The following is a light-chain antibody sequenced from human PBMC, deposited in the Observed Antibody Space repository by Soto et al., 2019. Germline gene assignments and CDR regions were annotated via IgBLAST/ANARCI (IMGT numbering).Light chain of an antibody. Sequence: QLVLTQPPSVSGAPGQTVTISCTGSSSNFGAGYDVHWYQHLPGTAPKLLIYGNINRPSGVPDRFSGSKSGTSASLAITGLQAEDEADYYCQSSDSSLNGSVFGGGTKLTVL. CDR1: SSNFGAGYD. V-gene: IGLV1-40*01. CDR3: QSSDSSLNGSV. CDR2: GNI. J-gene: IGLJ2*01.